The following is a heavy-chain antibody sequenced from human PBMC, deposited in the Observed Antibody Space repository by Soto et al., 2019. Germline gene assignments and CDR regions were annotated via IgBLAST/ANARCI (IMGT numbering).Heavy chain of an antibody. CDR1: GGSFSGYY. D-gene: IGHD5-12*01. CDR3: ARGGLWLHYYCHGIDV. V-gene: IGHV4-34*01. CDR2: IKHRGTT. J-gene: IGHJ6*02. Sequence: QVQLQQWGAGLLKPSETLSLTCAVYGGSFSGYYWSWIRQPPGKGLAWIGEIKHRGTTNYNPSLKSRVTISVDTYKNQCSLKLSSVTAADTAVYYCARGGLWLHYYCHGIDVWGQGTTVTVSS.